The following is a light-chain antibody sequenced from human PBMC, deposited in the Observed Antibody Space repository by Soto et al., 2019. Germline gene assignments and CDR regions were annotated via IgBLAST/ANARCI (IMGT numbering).Light chain of an antibody. CDR2: GVS. CDR3: HQYSNPPHT. CDR1: QSVYSQ. J-gene: IGKJ2*01. V-gene: IGKV3-20*01. Sequence: EIVLTQSPATLSLSPGERATLSCRASQSVYSQLAWYQHKPGQAPRLLIYGVSNRATDIPDRFGGSGSGTDFTLTISRLEPEDFAVYYCHQYSNPPHTFGQGTKLEIK.